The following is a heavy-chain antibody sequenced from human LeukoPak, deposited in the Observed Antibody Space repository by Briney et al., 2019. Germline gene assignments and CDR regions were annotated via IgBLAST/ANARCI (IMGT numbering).Heavy chain of an antibody. CDR1: GYSFTSYW. J-gene: IGHJ3*02. CDR3: ARPYYDTSGFEGAFHI. D-gene: IGHD3-22*01. CDR2: IYPGDSET. V-gene: IGHV5-51*01. Sequence: GESLKISCKGSGYSFTSYWIGWVRQMPGKGLEWMGIIYPGDSETRYSPSFQGQVTISADKSISTAYLQWSSLKASDTAMYYCARPYYDTSGFEGAFHIWGQGTMVTVSS.